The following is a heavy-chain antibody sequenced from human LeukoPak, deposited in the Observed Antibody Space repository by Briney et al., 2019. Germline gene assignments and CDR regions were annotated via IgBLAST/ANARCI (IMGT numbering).Heavy chain of an antibody. V-gene: IGHV4-39*01. J-gene: IGHJ5*02. CDR3: ARQMITFGGVIVHIDG. Sequence: SETLSLTCALSGGSTSSSTYYWGWIRQPPGRGREWIGVIYYSGSTYYNPSLKNRSTISVDTSKNQFSLKLSSVTAAETAVYYCARQMITFGGVIVHIDGWGQGTLVTVSS. CDR1: GGSTSSSTYY. CDR2: IYYSGST. D-gene: IGHD3-16*02.